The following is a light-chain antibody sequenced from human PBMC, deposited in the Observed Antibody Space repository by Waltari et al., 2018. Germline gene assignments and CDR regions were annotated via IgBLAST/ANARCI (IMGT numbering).Light chain of an antibody. CDR2: KAS. Sequence: DIQMTQSPSSLSASVGDRVTITCRASQSISNWLAWYQQTPGKAPILLIYKASILKSGVPSRFSGSGSETQFTLTISSLQPGDFATYYCQQYNTYSSFGQGTKLAIK. CDR1: QSISNW. J-gene: IGKJ2*01. CDR3: QQYNTYSS. V-gene: IGKV1-5*03.